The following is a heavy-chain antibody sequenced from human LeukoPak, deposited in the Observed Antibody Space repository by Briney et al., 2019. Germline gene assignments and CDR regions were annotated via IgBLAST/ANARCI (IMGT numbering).Heavy chain of an antibody. V-gene: IGHV1-69*05. J-gene: IGHJ4*02. CDR1: GGTFSSYA. Sequence: SVKVSCKASGGTFSSYAISWVRQAPGQGLEWMGGIIPIFGTANYAQKFQGRVTMTRDTSTSTVYMELSSLRSEDTAVYYCARSREMATIFDYWGQGTLVTVSS. CDR3: ARSREMATIFDY. D-gene: IGHD5-24*01. CDR2: IIPIFGTA.